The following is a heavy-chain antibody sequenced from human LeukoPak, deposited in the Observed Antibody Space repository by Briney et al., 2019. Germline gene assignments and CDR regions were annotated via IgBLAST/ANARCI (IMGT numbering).Heavy chain of an antibody. CDR3: ARGPAFSSSSRAFDI. J-gene: IGHJ3*02. CDR2: IYHSGST. CDR1: GGSISSDGYY. D-gene: IGHD6-6*01. V-gene: IGHV4-30-2*01. Sequence: SETLSLTCTVSGGSISSDGYYWSWIRQPPGKGLEWIGYIYHSGSTYYNPSLKSRVTISVDRSKNQFSLKLSSVTAADTAVYYCARGPAFSSSSRAFDIWGQGTMVTVSS.